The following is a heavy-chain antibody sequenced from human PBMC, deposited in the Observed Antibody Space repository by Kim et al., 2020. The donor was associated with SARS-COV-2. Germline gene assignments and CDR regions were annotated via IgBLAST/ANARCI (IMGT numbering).Heavy chain of an antibody. V-gene: IGHV4-39*01. CDR2: IYYSGST. CDR1: GGSISSSSYY. CDR3: ARQCVPYYYDSSERGGFDS. J-gene: IGHJ4*02. D-gene: IGHD3-22*01. Sequence: SETLSLTCTVSGGSISSSSYYWGWIRQPPGKGLEWIGSIYYSGSTYYNPSLKSRVTISVDTSKNQFSLKLSSVTAADTAVYYCARQCVPYYYDSSERGGFDSWGQGTLVTVSS.